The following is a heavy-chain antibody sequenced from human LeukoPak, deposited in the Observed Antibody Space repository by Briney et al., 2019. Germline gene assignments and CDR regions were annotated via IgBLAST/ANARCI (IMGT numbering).Heavy chain of an antibody. V-gene: IGHV4-39*01. CDR2: VYYSGST. CDR3: ARIVSVLGTTGLNDFCHD. CDR1: GGSIRGSSYY. J-gene: IGHJ4*02. D-gene: IGHD1-26*01. Sequence: SETLSLTCTVSGGSIRGSSYYWGWIRQSPGKGLEWIGSVYYSGSTYYNPSLKSRVSISVDTSKNQFHLRLTSVTAAHTAVYYCARIVSVLGTTGLNDFCHDWAQGTLVTVS.